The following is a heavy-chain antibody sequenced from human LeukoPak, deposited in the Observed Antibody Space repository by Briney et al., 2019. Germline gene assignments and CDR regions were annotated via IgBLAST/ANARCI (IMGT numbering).Heavy chain of an antibody. CDR3: AKDSSYGDYDGEDWFDP. V-gene: IGHV3-9*01. CDR1: GFTFDDYA. CDR2: ISWNSGSI. J-gene: IGHJ5*02. Sequence: GGSLRLSCAASGFTFDDYAMHWVRQAPGKGLEWVSGISWNSGSIGYADSVKGRFTISRDNAKNSLYLQMNSLRAEDTALYYCAKDSSYGDYDGEDWFDPWGQGTLVTVSS. D-gene: IGHD4-17*01.